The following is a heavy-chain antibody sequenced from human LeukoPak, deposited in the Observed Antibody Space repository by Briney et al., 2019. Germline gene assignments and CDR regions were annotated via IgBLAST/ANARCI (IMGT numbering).Heavy chain of an antibody. J-gene: IGHJ4*02. CDR2: INADSSTI. CDR3: VRDNSRGQSLGVIY. D-gene: IGHD3-22*01. CDR1: GFTFSTYN. Sequence: GGSLRLSCAASGFTFSTYNMNWVREAPGKGLEWISYINADSSTIQYADSVRGRFTTSRDNAKNSLYLQMNSLRAEDTAVYYCVRDNSRGQSLGVIYWGQGSLVTVSS. V-gene: IGHV3-48*01.